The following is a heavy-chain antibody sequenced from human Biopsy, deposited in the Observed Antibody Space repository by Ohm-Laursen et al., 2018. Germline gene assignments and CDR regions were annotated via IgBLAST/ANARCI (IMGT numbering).Heavy chain of an antibody. CDR3: ARNKPGSSSGSDFDY. D-gene: IGHD6-6*01. CDR1: GFTFHTYA. V-gene: IGHV3-23*01. J-gene: IGHJ4*02. Sequence: SLRLSCAASGFTFHTYAMNWVRQAPGKGLEWVAHIDVSDYNTYYAESVRGRFTISRDNSKNTLYLQMNSLRADDTAVYYCARNKPGSSSGSDFDYWGQGTLVTVSS. CDR2: IDVSDYNT.